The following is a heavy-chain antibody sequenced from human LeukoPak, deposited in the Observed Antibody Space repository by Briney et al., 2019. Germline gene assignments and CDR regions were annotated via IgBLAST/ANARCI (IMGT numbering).Heavy chain of an antibody. Sequence: SETLSLTCTVSGYSISSGYYWGWIRQPPGKGLEWIGSIYHSGSTYYNPSLKSRVTISVDTSKNQFSLMLSSVTAADTAVYYCARARPGGNIAVAGLTDYWGQGTLVTVSS. D-gene: IGHD6-19*01. V-gene: IGHV4-38-2*02. CDR2: IYHSGST. CDR3: ARARPGGNIAVAGLTDY. J-gene: IGHJ4*02. CDR1: GYSISSGYY.